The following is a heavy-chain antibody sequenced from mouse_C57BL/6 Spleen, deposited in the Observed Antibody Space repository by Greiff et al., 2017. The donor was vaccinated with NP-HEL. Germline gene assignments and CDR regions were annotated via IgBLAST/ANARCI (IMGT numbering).Heavy chain of an antibody. J-gene: IGHJ4*01. Sequence: EVQLQQSGPVLVKPGASVKMSCKASGYSFTDYYMNWVKQSHGKSLEWIGVINPYNGGTSYNQKFKGKATLTVDKSSSTAYMELNSLTSEDSAVYYCARWCANYAMDYWGQGTSVTVSS. V-gene: IGHV1-19*01. D-gene: IGHD1-1*02. CDR1: GYSFTDYY. CDR2: INPYNGGT. CDR3: ARWCANYAMDY.